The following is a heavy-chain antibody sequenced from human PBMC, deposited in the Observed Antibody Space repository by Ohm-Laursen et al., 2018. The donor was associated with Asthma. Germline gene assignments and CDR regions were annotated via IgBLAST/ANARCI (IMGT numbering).Heavy chain of an antibody. CDR3: ARDFCSGGSCYFDY. D-gene: IGHD2-15*01. CDR2: INPSGGSA. Sequence: GASVKVSCKASGYTLTTYHLHWVRQAPGQGLEWMGIINPSGGSATNAQKFQGRVTMTRDTSTSTVYMELSSLRSEDTAVYYCARDFCSGGSCYFDYWGQGTLVTVSS. CDR1: GYTLTTYH. J-gene: IGHJ4*02. V-gene: IGHV1-46*01.